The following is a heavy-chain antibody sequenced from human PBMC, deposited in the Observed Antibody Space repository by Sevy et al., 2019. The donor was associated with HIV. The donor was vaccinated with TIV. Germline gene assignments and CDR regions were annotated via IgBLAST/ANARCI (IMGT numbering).Heavy chain of an antibody. J-gene: IGHJ6*02. V-gene: IGHV3-23*01. CDR1: GFTFSSYA. Sequence: GGSLRLSCAASGFTFSSYAMSWVRQAPGKGLEWVSAISGSGGSTYYADSVKGRFTISRDNSKNTLYLQMNSLRAEDTAVNYCANDLSLPKEYYYYYGMDVWGQGTTVTVSS. CDR3: ANDLSLPKEYYYYYGMDV. CDR2: ISGSGGST.